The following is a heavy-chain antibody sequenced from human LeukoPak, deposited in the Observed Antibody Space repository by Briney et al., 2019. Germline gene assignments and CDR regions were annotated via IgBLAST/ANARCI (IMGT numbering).Heavy chain of an antibody. CDR1: GFTFNHYE. CDR3: ARDRLEGGETFDS. CDR2: ITSSGDVV. J-gene: IGHJ4*02. D-gene: IGHD1-1*01. Sequence: GGSLRLSCATSGFTFNHYELNWVRQAPGKGLEWISYITSSGDVVTYADPVKGRFTMSRDNAKNSVYLQMNSLRPEDTAVYCARDRLEGGETFDSWGQGTLVTVSS. V-gene: IGHV3-48*03.